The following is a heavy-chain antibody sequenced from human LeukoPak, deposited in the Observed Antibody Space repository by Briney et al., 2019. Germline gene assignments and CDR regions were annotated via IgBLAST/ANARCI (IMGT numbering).Heavy chain of an antibody. J-gene: IGHJ4*02. V-gene: IGHV3-74*01. Sequence: PGGSLRLSCAASGFTLSSYWMHWVRHAPGKGLVWVSRIKSDGSSTSYADSVKGRFTISRDNAKNTPYLQMNSLRAEDTAVYYCARVADDGDYVDYWGQGTLVTVSS. D-gene: IGHD4-17*01. CDR1: GFTLSSYW. CDR3: ARVADDGDYVDY. CDR2: IKSDGSST.